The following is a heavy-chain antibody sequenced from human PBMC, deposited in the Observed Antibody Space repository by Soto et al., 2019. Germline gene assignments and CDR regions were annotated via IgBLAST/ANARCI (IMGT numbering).Heavy chain of an antibody. CDR2: ISRDGNTK. J-gene: IGHJ4*02. CDR3: ARELASDN. D-gene: IGHD2-15*01. V-gene: IGHV3-30*03. CDR1: GFTLSNNG. Sequence: QVQLVESGGGVVQPGRSLRLSCAASGFTLSNNGMHWVRQAPGKGLEWVAVISRDGNTKFYADSVKGRFAISKDNSENTLYLQMNSLRLEDTAVYFCARELASDNWGQGTLVTVSS.